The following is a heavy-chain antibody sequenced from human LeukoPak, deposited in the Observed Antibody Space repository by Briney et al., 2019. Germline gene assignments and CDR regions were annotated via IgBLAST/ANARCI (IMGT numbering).Heavy chain of an antibody. CDR1: GFTFTRCW. Sequence: GGSLRLSCAASGFTFTRCWMSWVRQAPGKGLECVAIIKQDGSEKYYVNSVKGRFTISRDNAKNSLYLQMNSLRVEDTAVYYCGREWAVDFWGQGTLVTVSS. CDR2: IKQDGSEK. J-gene: IGHJ4*02. V-gene: IGHV3-7*01. CDR3: GREWAVDF.